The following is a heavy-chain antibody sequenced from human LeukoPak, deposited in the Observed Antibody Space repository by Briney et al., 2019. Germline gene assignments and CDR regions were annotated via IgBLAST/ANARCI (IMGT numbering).Heavy chain of an antibody. CDR3: AKSVGDIVVVVAATYDY. J-gene: IGHJ4*02. Sequence: GGSLRLSCAASGFTFSSYAMSWVRQAAGKGLEWVSAISGSGGSTYYADSVKGRFTISRDNSKNTLYLQMNSLRAEDTAVYYCAKSVGDIVVVVAATYDYWGQGTLVTVSS. CDR2: ISGSGGST. D-gene: IGHD2-15*01. V-gene: IGHV3-23*01. CDR1: GFTFSSYA.